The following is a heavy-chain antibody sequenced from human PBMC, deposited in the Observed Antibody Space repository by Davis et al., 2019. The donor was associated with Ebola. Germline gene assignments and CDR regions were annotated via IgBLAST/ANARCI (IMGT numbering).Heavy chain of an antibody. D-gene: IGHD6-6*01. CDR2: INPSGGST. CDR3: AREYSSSPAYYYYGMDV. CDR1: GYTFTSYY. J-gene: IGHJ6*02. Sequence: ASVTVSCKASGYTFTSYYMHWVRQAPGQGLEWMGIINPSGGSTSYAQKFQGRVTMTRDTSTSTVYMELSSLRSEDTAVYYCAREYSSSPAYYYYGMDVWGQGTTVTVSS. V-gene: IGHV1-46*01.